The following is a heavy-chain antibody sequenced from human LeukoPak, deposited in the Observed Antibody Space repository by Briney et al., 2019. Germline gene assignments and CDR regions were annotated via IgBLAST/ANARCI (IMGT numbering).Heavy chain of an antibody. CDR1: GFTFSSYW. CDR2: IKYDGNEK. Sequence: GGSLRLSCAASGFTFSSYWMSWVRQAPGKGLEWVANIKYDGNEKYYVDSVKGRFTISRDNAKNALYLQLNSLRVEDTAVYYCKSGGAAPGSFDYWGQGTLVTVSP. D-gene: IGHD4-23*01. J-gene: IGHJ4*02. V-gene: IGHV3-7*01. CDR3: KSGGAAPGSFDY.